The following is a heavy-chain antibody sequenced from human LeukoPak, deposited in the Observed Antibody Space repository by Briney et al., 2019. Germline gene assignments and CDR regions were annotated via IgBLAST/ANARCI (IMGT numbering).Heavy chain of an antibody. CDR2: ISWNSGSI. D-gene: IGHD5-18*01. V-gene: IGHV3-9*01. CDR3: AKDSGVGGYRYGTRGMDV. CDR1: VFTFDYYS. J-gene: IGHJ6*02. Sequence: GRALRLSCAASVFTFDYYSMHWVRQAPGKGLEGVSGISWNSGSIGSPCLVKCPFPNSRANATCSLYLQMKSLRAEATALYYCAKDSGVGGYRYGTRGMDVWGQGTTVTVSS.